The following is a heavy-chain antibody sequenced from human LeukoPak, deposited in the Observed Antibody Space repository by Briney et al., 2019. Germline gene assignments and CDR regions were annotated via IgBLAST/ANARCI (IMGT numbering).Heavy chain of an antibody. V-gene: IGHV3-30-3*01. CDR3: ARDDELPGAFDI. J-gene: IGHJ3*02. Sequence: GGSLRLSCVVSGFTFSHYSMHWVRQAPGKGLEWVALILYDGSNKHYADSVKGRFTISRDDSKNTLYLQMNSLRAEDTAVYYCARDDELPGAFDIWGQGTMVTVSS. CDR2: ILYDGSNK. D-gene: IGHD2-15*01. CDR1: GFTFSHYS.